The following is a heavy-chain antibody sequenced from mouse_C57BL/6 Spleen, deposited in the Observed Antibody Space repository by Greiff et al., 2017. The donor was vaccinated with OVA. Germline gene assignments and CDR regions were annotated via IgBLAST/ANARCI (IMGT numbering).Heavy chain of an antibody. Sequence: EVQVVESGGGLVKPGGSLKLSCAASGFTFSSYAMSWVRQTPEKRLEWVATISDGGSYTYYPDNVKGRFTISRDNAKNNLYLQMSHLKSEDTAMYYCARVGYGSAMDYWGQGTSVTVSS. CDR3: ARVGYGSAMDY. CDR2: ISDGGSYT. CDR1: GFTFSSYA. V-gene: IGHV5-4*01. J-gene: IGHJ4*01. D-gene: IGHD2-2*01.